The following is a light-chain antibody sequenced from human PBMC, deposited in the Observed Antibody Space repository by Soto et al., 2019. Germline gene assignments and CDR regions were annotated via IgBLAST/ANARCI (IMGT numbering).Light chain of an antibody. CDR2: EVS. Sequence: QSALTQPASVSGSPGQSITISCTGTSSDVGGYNYVSWYQQHPGKAPKLMIYEVSNRPSGVSNRFSGSKSGNTASLTISGLQAEDEADYYCSSYTSSFTLVLFGGGTQLTVL. V-gene: IGLV2-14*01. J-gene: IGLJ3*02. CDR1: SSDVGGYNY. CDR3: SSYTSSFTLVL.